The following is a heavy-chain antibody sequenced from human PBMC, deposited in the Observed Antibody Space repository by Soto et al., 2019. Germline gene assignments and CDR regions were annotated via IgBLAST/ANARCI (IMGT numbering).Heavy chain of an antibody. Sequence: GESLKISCNGSGYSFTSYWISWVRQMPGKGLEWMGRIDPSDSYTNYSPSFQGHVTISADKSISTAYLQWSSLKASDTAMYYCARPTTVNVDYYYGMDVWGQGTKVTVYS. CDR1: GYSFTSYW. J-gene: IGHJ6*02. CDR3: ARPTTVNVDYYYGMDV. CDR2: IDPSDSYT. D-gene: IGHD4-17*01. V-gene: IGHV5-10-1*01.